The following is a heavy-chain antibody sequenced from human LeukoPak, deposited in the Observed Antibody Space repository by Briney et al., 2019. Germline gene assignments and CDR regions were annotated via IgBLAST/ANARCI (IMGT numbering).Heavy chain of an antibody. V-gene: IGHV1-24*01. D-gene: IGHD3-9*01. J-gene: IGHJ6*02. Sequence: GASVKVSCKVSGYTLTELSMHWVRQAPGKGLEWMGGFDPEDGETIYGQKFQGRVTMTEDTSTDTAYMELSSLRSEDTAVYYCATTRKTYYDILTGYLAPYYYYGMDVWGQGTTVTVSS. CDR1: GYTLTELS. CDR3: ATTRKTYYDILTGYLAPYYYYGMDV. CDR2: FDPEDGET.